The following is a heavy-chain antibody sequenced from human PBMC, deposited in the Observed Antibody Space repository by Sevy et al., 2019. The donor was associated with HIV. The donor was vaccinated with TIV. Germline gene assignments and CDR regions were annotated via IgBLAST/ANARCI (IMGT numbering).Heavy chain of an antibody. D-gene: IGHD3-16*01. CDR1: GYTFTGYY. CDR2: INPNSGGT. Sequence: ASVKVSCKASGYTFTGYYMHWVRQAPGQGLEWMGWINPNSGGTNYAQKFQGRVTMTRDTSISTAYMELSRLRSDDTAVYYCARDGVPLWGPDAFDIWGQGTMVTVSS. V-gene: IGHV1-2*02. J-gene: IGHJ3*02. CDR3: ARDGVPLWGPDAFDI.